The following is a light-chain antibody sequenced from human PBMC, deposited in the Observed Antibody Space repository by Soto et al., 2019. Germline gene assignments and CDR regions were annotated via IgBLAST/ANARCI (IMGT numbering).Light chain of an antibody. CDR1: SRDVGNYNL. V-gene: IGLV2-23*01. J-gene: IGLJ2*01. CDR2: EDT. Sequence: QSALTQPASVSGSPGQSITISCTGTSRDVGNYNLVSWYQHHPGKAPKLMIYEDTKRPSGVSNRFSGSKSGNTASLTISGLQPEDEADYFCCSYATSSSLVFGGGTKVTVL. CDR3: CSYATSSSLV.